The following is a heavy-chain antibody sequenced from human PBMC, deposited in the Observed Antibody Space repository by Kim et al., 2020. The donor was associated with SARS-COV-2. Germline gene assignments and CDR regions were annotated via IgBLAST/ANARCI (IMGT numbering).Heavy chain of an antibody. CDR3: ARGRLGAIYYFDP. D-gene: IGHD3-10*01. Sequence: ASVKVSCKASGYSLTSYYMHWLREPPAQGLEWIGIHHHSRGATTYAQKFHGRVTMTRDTPTSTVYIALSNLSSEDTAVYYCARGRLGAIYYFDPWGQGTLGTVSS. J-gene: IGHJ4*02. CDR2: HHHSRGAT. CDR1: GYSLTSYY. V-gene: IGHV1-46*01.